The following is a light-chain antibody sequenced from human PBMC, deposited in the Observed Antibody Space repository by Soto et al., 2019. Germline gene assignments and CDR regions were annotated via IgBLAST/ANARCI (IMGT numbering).Light chain of an antibody. CDR1: QIVSPW. J-gene: IGKJ2*01. V-gene: IGKV1-5*03. CDR3: QQYKSYSRT. Sequence: DIQMTQSPSTLSASVGDRVTITCRASQIVSPWLAWYQQKPGKAPKVLIYKASSLETGVPARFSGSGSGTEFTLTISSLQPDDFATYYCQQYKSYSRTFGQGTKLEIK. CDR2: KAS.